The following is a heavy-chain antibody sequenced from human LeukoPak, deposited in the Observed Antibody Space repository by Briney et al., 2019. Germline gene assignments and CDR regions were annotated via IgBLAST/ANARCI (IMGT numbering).Heavy chain of an antibody. CDR3: AKEVVPAASPDY. D-gene: IGHD2-2*01. CDR2: IRYDGSNK. Sequence: GGCLRLSCAASGFTFRSYGMHWVRQAPGQGKVWVAVIRYDGSNKYYADSVKGRFTISRDNSKNTLYLQMNSLRAEDTAVYYGAKEVVPAASPDYWGQGTLVTVSS. CDR1: GFTFRSYG. V-gene: IGHV3-30*02. J-gene: IGHJ4*02.